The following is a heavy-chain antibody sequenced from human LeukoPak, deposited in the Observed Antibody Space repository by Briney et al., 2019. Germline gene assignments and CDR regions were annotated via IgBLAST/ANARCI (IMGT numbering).Heavy chain of an antibody. D-gene: IGHD5-24*01. CDR3: ARETPRRGETRDGYR. J-gene: IGHJ4*02. Sequence: TGGSLRLSCAASGFTFKKYWMNWVRQVPGKGLECLANIKEDGSETYYADSVKGRFTISRDNPKNLLFLQINSLRVEDTAVYYCARETPRRGETRDGYRWGQGTLVTVSS. V-gene: IGHV3-7*01. CDR2: IKEDGSET. CDR1: GFTFKKYW.